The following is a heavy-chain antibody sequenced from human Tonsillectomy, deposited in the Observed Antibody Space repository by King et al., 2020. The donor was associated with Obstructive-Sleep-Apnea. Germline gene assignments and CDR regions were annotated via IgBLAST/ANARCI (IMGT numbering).Heavy chain of an antibody. V-gene: IGHV4-4*02. CDR1: GGSISSSNW. Sequence: QLQESGPGLVKPSGTLSLTCAVSGGSISSSNWWSWVRQPPGKGLEWIGEIYHSGSTNYNPSPKSRVTISVDKSKNQLSLKLSSVTAADTAVYYCARAEDSSSWYNWFDPWGQGTLVTVSS. D-gene: IGHD6-13*01. CDR2: IYHSGST. J-gene: IGHJ5*02. CDR3: ARAEDSSSWYNWFDP.